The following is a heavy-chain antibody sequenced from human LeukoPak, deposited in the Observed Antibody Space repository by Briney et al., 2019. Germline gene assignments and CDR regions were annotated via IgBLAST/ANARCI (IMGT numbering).Heavy chain of an antibody. D-gene: IGHD7-27*01. CDR2: INSDGSST. CDR3: ARDHWDRFDY. CDR1: GFTFSSYW. J-gene: IGHJ4*02. V-gene: IGHV3-74*01. Sequence: GGSLRLSCAASGFTFSSYWMHWVRQAPGMGLVWVSRINSDGSSTSYADSVKGRFTISRDNAKNTLYLQMNSLRAEDTAVYYCARDHWDRFDYWGQGTLVTVSS.